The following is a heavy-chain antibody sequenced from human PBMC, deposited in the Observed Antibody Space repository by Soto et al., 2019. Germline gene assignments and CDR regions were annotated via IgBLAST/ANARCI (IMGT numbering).Heavy chain of an antibody. CDR2: ISGSGGST. J-gene: IGHJ4*02. CDR1: GFTFSSYA. Sequence: GGSLRLSCAASGFTFSSYAMSWVRQAPWKGLEWVSAISGSGGSTYYADSVKGRFTISRDNSKNTLYLQMNSLRAEDTAVYYCAKEGEHGSGWANFDYWGQGTLVTVSS. D-gene: IGHD6-19*01. V-gene: IGHV3-23*01. CDR3: AKEGEHGSGWANFDY.